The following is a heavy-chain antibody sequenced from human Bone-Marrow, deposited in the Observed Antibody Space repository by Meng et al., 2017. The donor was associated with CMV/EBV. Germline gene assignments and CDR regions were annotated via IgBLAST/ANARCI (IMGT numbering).Heavy chain of an antibody. D-gene: IGHD6-19*01. CDR3: ARSSGWSRFDY. Sequence: QVQVGPSGAEVKKPGASVNVSCKASGYTVPYYYIPWVRQAPGQWLEWMGWINPNDDTNYAQNFQGRVTMTRDMSINTVYMELSRLTSDDTAVYYCARSSGWSRFDYWGLGTLVTVSS. CDR1: GYTVPYYY. V-gene: IGHV1-2*02. CDR2: INPNDDT. J-gene: IGHJ4*02.